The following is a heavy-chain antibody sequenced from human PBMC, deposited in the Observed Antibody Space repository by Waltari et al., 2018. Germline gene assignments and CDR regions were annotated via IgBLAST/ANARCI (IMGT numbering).Heavy chain of an antibody. J-gene: IGHJ6*03. CDR1: GASISSSSHY. V-gene: IGHV4-39*07. CDR3: AREFWSGYSNYYHYYMAV. Sequence: QVELQESGPGLVKPSETLSLTCNVSGASISSSSHYWGWIRQAPGKGLEWIGNIFYSGVTSYSPSPMSRVIISVDTSTNHFSLKLNSVSAADPAVYYCAREFWSGYSNYYHYYMAVWCKGTTVTVS. CDR2: IFYSGVT. D-gene: IGHD3-3*01.